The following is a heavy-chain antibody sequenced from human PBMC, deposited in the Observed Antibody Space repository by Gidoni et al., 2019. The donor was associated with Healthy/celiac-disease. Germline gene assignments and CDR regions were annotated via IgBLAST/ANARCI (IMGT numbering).Heavy chain of an antibody. CDR3: ARVPTNWFDP. J-gene: IGHJ5*02. CDR1: GFTFSCYW. V-gene: IGHV3-74*01. Sequence: EVQLVESGGGFVQPGGSLRLSSSASGFTFSCYWMHWVRQAPGKGLVWGTRISSDRSSTSYADSVKGRFASSRDNAKNTLYLQMSSVRAEDTAVYYCARVPTNWFDPGGQGTLVTVSS. CDR2: ISSDRSST. D-gene: IGHD4-17*01.